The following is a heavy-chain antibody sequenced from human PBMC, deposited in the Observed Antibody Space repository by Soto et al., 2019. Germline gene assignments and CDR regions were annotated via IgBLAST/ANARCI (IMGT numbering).Heavy chain of an antibody. CDR1: GFTFRTYS. D-gene: IGHD3-10*01. CDR2: ISSSSSYI. CDR3: ARDRGGDLKAFDT. V-gene: IGHV3-21*01. Sequence: EVQLVESGGGLVKPGGSLRLSCAASGFTFRTYSMNWVRQAPGKGLEWVSSISSSSSYIYYADSVKGRFTISRDNAKNSLYLQMNSLRAEDTAVYYCARDRGGDLKAFDTWGQGTMVTVSS. J-gene: IGHJ3*02.